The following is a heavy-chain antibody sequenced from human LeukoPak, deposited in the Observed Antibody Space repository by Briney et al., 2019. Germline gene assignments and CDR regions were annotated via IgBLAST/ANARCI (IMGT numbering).Heavy chain of an antibody. V-gene: IGHV1-69*05. Sequence: GASVKVSCKASGGTFSSYAISWVRQAPGQGLEWMGGIIPIFGTANYAQKFQGRVTITTDESTSTAYMGLSSLRSEDTAVYYCARQRGYVWGSYRLDYWGQGTLVTVSS. CDR1: GGTFSSYA. J-gene: IGHJ4*02. CDR3: ARQRGYVWGSYRLDY. D-gene: IGHD3-16*02. CDR2: IIPIFGTA.